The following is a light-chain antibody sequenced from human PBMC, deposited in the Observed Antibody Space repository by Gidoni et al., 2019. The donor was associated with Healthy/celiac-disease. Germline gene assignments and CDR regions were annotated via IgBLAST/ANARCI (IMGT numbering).Light chain of an antibody. J-gene: IGLJ1*01. CDR2: GNN. CDR1: SSNIGAGYD. V-gene: IGLV1-40*01. CDR3: QPYDSSLSGYV. Sequence: QSVLTQPPSVSGAPGQTVTISCTGSSSNIGAGYDVHWYQQPPGTAPKLLIYGNNNRPSGVPDRFSGSKSGTSASLAITGLQAEDEADYYCQPYDSSLSGYVFGTGTKVTVL.